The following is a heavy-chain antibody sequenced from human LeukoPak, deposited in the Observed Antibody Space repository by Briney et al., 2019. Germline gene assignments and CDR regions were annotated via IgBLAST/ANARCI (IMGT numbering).Heavy chain of an antibody. V-gene: IGHV3-23*01. CDR3: ARVALRWLQFTEFDY. CDR1: GFTFSSYG. J-gene: IGHJ4*02. D-gene: IGHD5-24*01. Sequence: GGSLRLSCAASGFTFSSYGMSWVRQAPGKRLEWVSAISGSGGSTYYADSVKGRFTISRDNSKNTLYLQMNSLRAEDTAVYYCARVALRWLQFTEFDYWGQGTLVTVSS. CDR2: ISGSGGST.